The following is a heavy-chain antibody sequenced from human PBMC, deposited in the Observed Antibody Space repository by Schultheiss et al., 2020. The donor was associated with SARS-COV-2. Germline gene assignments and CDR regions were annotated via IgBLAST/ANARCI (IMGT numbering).Heavy chain of an antibody. J-gene: IGHJ5*02. CDR2: IYYSGST. Sequence: SETLSLTCTVSGGSISSYYWSWIRQPPGKGLEWIGYIYYSGSTNYNPSLKSRVTISVDTSKNRFSLKLSSVTAADTAVYYCARLRAGYSYGFDPWGQGTLVTVSS. V-gene: IGHV4-59*08. D-gene: IGHD5-18*01. CDR1: GGSISSYY. CDR3: ARLRAGYSYGFDP.